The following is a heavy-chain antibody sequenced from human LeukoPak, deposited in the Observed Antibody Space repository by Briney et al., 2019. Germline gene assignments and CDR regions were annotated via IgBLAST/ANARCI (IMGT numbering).Heavy chain of an antibody. Sequence: NPGGSLRLSCAASGFTFSSDSMNWVRQAPGKGLEWVSSISSTSGFISYADSVKGRFTISRDNAKSSLYLQMNSLRAEDTALYYCARVHSGYGPDYIDHWGQGTPVTVSS. CDR2: ISSTSGFI. D-gene: IGHD5-12*01. V-gene: IGHV3-21*06. J-gene: IGHJ4*02. CDR1: GFTFSSDS. CDR3: ARVHSGYGPDYIDH.